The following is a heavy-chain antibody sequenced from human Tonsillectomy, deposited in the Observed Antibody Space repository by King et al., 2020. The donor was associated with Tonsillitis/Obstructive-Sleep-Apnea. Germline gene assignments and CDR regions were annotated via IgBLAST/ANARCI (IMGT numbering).Heavy chain of an antibody. CDR1: GFTFSSYG. CDR2: ISYDGSNK. V-gene: IGHV3-30*18. J-gene: IGHJ6*02. Sequence: VQLVESGGGVVQPGRSLRLSCAASGFTFSSYGMHWVRQAPGKGLEWVAVISYDGSNKYYADSVKGRFTISRDNSKNTLYLQMNSLRAEDTAVYYCAKAYQLLSYYYYGMDVWGQGTTVTVSS. CDR3: AKAYQLLSYYYYGMDV. D-gene: IGHD2-2*01.